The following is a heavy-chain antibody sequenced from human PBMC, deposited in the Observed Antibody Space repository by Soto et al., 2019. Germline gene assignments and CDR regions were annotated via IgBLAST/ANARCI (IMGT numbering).Heavy chain of an antibody. V-gene: IGHV3-64*01. J-gene: IGHJ6*03. CDR3: ASDARTLVLIHYYYYMDV. CDR2: ISSNGGST. CDR1: GFTFSSYA. Sequence: GSLRLSCAASGFTFSSYAMHWVRQAPGKGLEYVSAISSNGGSTYYANSVKGRFTISRDNSKNTLYLEMGSLRAEDMAVYYCASDARTLVLIHYYYYMDVWGKGTTVTVSS. D-gene: IGHD2-8*01.